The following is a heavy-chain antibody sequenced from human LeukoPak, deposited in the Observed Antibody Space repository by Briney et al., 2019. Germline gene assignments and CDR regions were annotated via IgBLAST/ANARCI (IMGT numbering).Heavy chain of an antibody. V-gene: IGHV1-46*01. CDR2: INPSGGST. CDR3: ASLAGGNSESSDAFDI. CDR1: GYTFTGYY. J-gene: IGHJ3*02. Sequence: ASVKVSCKASGYTFTGYYMHWVRQAPGQGLEWMGIINPSGGSTSYAQKFQGRLTMTRDMSTSTVYMELSSLRSEDTAVYYCASLAGGNSESSDAFDIWGQGTMVTVTS. D-gene: IGHD4-23*01.